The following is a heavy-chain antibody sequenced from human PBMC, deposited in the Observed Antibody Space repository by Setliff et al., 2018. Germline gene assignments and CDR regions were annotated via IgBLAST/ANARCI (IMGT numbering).Heavy chain of an antibody. V-gene: IGHV4-4*08. J-gene: IGHJ6*04. CDR2: VYGMGET. CDR1: GASVRTYY. Sequence: NPSETLSLTCTVSGASVRTYYWTWIRQPPGKGLEWIGNVYGMGETKYHPSLKSRVTISLDKTKNAFSLRLTSVTAADTGVYFCAGSVDPDVWGKGTTVTVSS. CDR3: AGSVDPDV.